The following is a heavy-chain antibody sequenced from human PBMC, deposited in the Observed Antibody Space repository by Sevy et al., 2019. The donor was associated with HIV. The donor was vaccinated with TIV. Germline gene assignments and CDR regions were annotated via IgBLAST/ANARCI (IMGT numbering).Heavy chain of an antibody. CDR1: GFTFSSYG. J-gene: IGHJ3*02. V-gene: IGHV3-30*18. CDR2: ISYDGSNK. CDR3: AKGFAPYSSSSVGWGAFDI. Sequence: GSLRLSCAASGFTFSSYGMHWVRQAPGKGLEWVAVISYDGSNKYYADSVKGRFTISRDNSKNTLYLQMNSLRAEDTAVYYCAKGFAPYSSSSVGWGAFDIWGQGTMVTVSS. D-gene: IGHD6-6*01.